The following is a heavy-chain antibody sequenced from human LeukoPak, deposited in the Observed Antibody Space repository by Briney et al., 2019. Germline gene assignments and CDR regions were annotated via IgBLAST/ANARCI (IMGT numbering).Heavy chain of an antibody. Sequence: ASVKVSCEASGYTFTSYYMHWVRQAPGQGLEWTGIINPSGGSTSYAQKFQGRVTMTRDASTSTVYMELSSLRSEDTAVYYCARAGEAAAGTEFDYWGQGTLVTVSS. D-gene: IGHD6-13*01. CDR3: ARAGEAAAGTEFDY. J-gene: IGHJ4*02. CDR1: GYTFTSYY. CDR2: INPSGGST. V-gene: IGHV1-46*01.